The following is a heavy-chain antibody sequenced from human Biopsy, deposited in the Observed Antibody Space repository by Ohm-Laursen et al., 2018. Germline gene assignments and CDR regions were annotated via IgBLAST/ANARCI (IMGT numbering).Heavy chain of an antibody. D-gene: IGHD2-15*01. V-gene: IGHV1-69*10. Sequence: GASVKVSCKTSTGTFDSYGVTWVRQAPGQGLEWMGGIIPILRTTTYAPKFQGRVTFTADKSSSTAYLELSSLTSEDTAMFYCAREAIGYQLPCDDWGQGTLVTVSS. J-gene: IGHJ4*02. CDR2: IIPILRTT. CDR3: AREAIGYQLPCDD. CDR1: TGTFDSYG.